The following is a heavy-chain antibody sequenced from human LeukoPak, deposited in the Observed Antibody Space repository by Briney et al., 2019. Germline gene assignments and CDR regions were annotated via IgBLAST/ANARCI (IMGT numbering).Heavy chain of an antibody. Sequence: GGSLRLSCAASGFTFSSYGMHWVRQAPGKGLEWVAVISYDGSNKYYADSVKGRFTISRDNSKNTLYLQMNSLRAEDTAVYYCAKEDDSSYWGQGTLVTVSS. D-gene: IGHD3-22*01. J-gene: IGHJ4*02. CDR2: ISYDGSNK. CDR1: GFTFSSYG. CDR3: AKEDDSSY. V-gene: IGHV3-30*18.